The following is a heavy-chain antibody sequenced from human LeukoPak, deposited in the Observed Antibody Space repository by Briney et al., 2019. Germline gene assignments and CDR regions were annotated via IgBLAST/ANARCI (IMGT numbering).Heavy chain of an antibody. D-gene: IGHD7-27*01. CDR1: GGSISSYY. Sequence: PSETLSLTCTVSGGSISSYYWSWIRQPPGKGLEWIGYIYYSGSTNYNPSLKSRVTISVDTSKNQFSLKLSSVTAADTAVYYCARAILGPTSFDYWGQGTLVTVSS. CDR3: ARAILGPTSFDY. J-gene: IGHJ4*02. V-gene: IGHV4-59*01. CDR2: IYYSGST.